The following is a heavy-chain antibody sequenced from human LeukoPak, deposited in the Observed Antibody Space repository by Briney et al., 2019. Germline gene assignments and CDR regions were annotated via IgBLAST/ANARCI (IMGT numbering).Heavy chain of an antibody. CDR2: INPSGGST. V-gene: IGHV1-46*01. J-gene: IGHJ4*02. CDR1: GYTFTSYY. D-gene: IGHD3-10*01. Sequence: RASVKVSCKASGYTFTSYYMHWVRQAPGQGLEWMGIINPSGGSTSYAQKFQGRVTMTRDTSTSTVYMELSSLRSEDTAVYYCASLGPSSGLWFGESEPNWGQGTLVTVSS. CDR3: ASLGPSSGLWFGESEPN.